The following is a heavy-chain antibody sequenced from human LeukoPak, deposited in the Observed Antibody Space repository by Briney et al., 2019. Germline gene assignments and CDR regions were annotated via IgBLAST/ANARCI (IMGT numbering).Heavy chain of an antibody. J-gene: IGHJ4*02. CDR1: GFSFSTYA. V-gene: IGHV3-23*01. CDR3: AKGHSRAGIITNFDY. Sequence: PGGSLRLSCAASGFSFSTYAMTWVRQAPGKGLEWVSGISGNGGSTYYAGSVKGRFTISRDNSKSTLSLQMNTLRAEDTALYYCAKGHSRAGIITNFDYWGQGTLVTVSS. D-gene: IGHD1-14*01. CDR2: ISGNGGST.